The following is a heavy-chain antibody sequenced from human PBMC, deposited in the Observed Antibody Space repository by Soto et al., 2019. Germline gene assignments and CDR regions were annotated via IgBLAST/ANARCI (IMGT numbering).Heavy chain of an antibody. CDR3: ASGWGYDSNYYYYAY. D-gene: IGHD3-22*01. J-gene: IGHJ4*01. CDR1: GGTFSRHA. CDR2: SIPIFGTA. Sequence: QVQLVQSGAEVRKPGSSVKVSCKASGGTFSRHAISWVRQAPGQGLEWMGGSIPIFGTANHAQKFQGRVTIIADESTSTVYMELSSLRSEDTAMYYCASGWGYDSNYYYYAYWGHGTLVIVSS. V-gene: IGHV1-69*01.